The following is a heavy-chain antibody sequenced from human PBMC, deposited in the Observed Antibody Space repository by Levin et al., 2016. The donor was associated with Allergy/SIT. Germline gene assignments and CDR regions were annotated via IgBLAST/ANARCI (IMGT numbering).Heavy chain of an antibody. Sequence: SETLSLTCTVSGGSISSYYWSWIRQPAGKGLEWIGRVYTSGSANYNPSLKSRVTISVDTSKNQFSLKLSSVTAADTAVYYCAGSYYYYGMDVWGRRDHGHRLL. V-gene: IGHV4-4*07. CDR3: AGSYYYYGMDV. CDR1: GGSISSYY. J-gene: IGHJ6*02. CDR2: VYTSGSA.